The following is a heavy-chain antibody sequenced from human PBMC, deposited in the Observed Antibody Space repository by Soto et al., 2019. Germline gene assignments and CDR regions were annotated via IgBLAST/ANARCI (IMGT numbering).Heavy chain of an antibody. Sequence: EVQVVESGGGLVQPGGSLRLSCAASGFNVSRNYMAWVRLAPGRGLEWVSFIYNDGRTADADSVKGRFIISKDHSKNTLSLQMNSLRVEDTAVYYCERSTTIAMGDSFDIWGRGTAVIVSS. V-gene: IGHV3-66*01. CDR2: IYNDGRT. D-gene: IGHD2-2*01. CDR3: ERSTTIAMGDSFDI. CDR1: GFNVSRNY. J-gene: IGHJ3*02.